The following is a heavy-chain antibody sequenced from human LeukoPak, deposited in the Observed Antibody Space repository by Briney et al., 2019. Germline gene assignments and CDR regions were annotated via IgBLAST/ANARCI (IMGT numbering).Heavy chain of an antibody. V-gene: IGHV1-69*13. CDR1: GGTFSSYA. J-gene: IGHJ4*02. CDR2: IIPIFGTA. Sequence: SVKVSCKASGGTFSSYAISWVRQAPGQGLEWMGGIIPIFGTANYAQKFQGRVTITADESTSTAYMELSSLRSEDAAVYYCAREGSASSSVSIDYWGQGTLVTVSS. CDR3: AREGSASSSVSIDY. D-gene: IGHD1-26*01.